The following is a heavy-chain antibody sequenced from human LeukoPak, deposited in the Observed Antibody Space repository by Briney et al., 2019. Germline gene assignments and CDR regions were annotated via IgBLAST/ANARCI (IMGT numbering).Heavy chain of an antibody. Sequence: ASVKVSCKASGGTFSSYAISWVRQAPGQGLEWMGGIIPIFGTANYAQKFQGRVTITADESTSTAYMELSSLRSEDTAVYYCARDLYARAYCGGDCYSNNWFDPWGQGTLVTVPS. CDR3: ARDLYARAYCGGDCYSNNWFDP. V-gene: IGHV1-69*01. J-gene: IGHJ5*02. CDR1: GGTFSSYA. D-gene: IGHD2-21*02. CDR2: IIPIFGTA.